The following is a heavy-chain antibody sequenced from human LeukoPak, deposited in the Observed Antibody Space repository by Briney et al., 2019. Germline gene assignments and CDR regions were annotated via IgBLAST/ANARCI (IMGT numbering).Heavy chain of an antibody. CDR3: ARDPGDMVRGVIDY. CDR2: IYTSGST. V-gene: IGHV4-4*07. CDR1: GGSISSYY. D-gene: IGHD3-10*01. J-gene: IGHJ4*02. Sequence: SETLSLTCTVSGGSISSYYWSWIRQPAGKGLEWIGRIYTSGSTNYNPSLKSRVTMSVDTSKNQFSLKLSSVTAADTAVYYCARDPGDMVRGVIDYWGQGTLVTVSS.